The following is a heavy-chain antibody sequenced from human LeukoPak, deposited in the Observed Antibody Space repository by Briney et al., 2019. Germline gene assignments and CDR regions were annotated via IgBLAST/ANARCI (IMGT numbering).Heavy chain of an antibody. J-gene: IGHJ4*02. Sequence: GGSLRLSCEVSGITLSNYGMSWVRQAPGRGLEWVAGIGGSGGGTKYADSVKGRFIISRDNPKNTLYLQMNSLRGEDTAVYFCAKRGVIIRVILVGFHKEAYYFDSWGQGAVVTVSS. CDR3: AKRGVIIRVILVGFHKEAYYFDS. CDR1: GITLSNYG. V-gene: IGHV3-23*01. CDR2: IGGSGGGT. D-gene: IGHD3-10*01.